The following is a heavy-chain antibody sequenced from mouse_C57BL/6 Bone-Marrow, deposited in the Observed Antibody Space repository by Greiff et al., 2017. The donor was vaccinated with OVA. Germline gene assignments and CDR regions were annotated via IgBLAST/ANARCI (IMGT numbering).Heavy chain of an antibody. J-gene: IGHJ2*01. CDR3: ARDYGLGY. Sequence: VQLQQSGPELVKPGASVKISCKASGYTFTDYYMNWVKQSHGKSLEWIGDINPNNGGTSYNQKFKGKATLTVDKSSSTAYMELRSLTSEDSAVYYCARDYGLGYWGQGTTLTVSS. CDR1: GYTFTDYY. D-gene: IGHD1-1*01. V-gene: IGHV1-26*01. CDR2: INPNNGGT.